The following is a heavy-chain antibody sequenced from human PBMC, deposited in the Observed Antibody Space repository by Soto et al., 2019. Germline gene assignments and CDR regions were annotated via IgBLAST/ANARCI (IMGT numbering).Heavy chain of an antibody. Sequence: GESLKISCKGSGYSFTSYWIGWVRQMPGKGLEWMGIIYPGDSDTRYSPSFQGQVTISADKSISTAYLQWCSLKASDTAMYYCARHYHSRGRYFQQWGKGTLVTVSS. CDR2: IYPGDSDT. CDR3: ARHYHSRGRYFQQ. V-gene: IGHV5-51*01. CDR1: GYSFTSYW. D-gene: IGHD3-22*01. J-gene: IGHJ1*01.